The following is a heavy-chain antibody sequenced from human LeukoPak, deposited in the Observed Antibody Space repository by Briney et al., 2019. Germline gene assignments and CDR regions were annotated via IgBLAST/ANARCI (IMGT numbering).Heavy chain of an antibody. CDR1: GFTFETYA. CDR3: ARNQGDPSIAAGGFLDF. V-gene: IGHV3-30-3*01. D-gene: IGHD6-13*01. J-gene: IGHJ4*02. CDR2: MSYDGVSQ. Sequence: PGGSLRLSCAASGFTFETYAIHWVRQAPGKGPEWVAAMSYDGVSQHYADSVMGRFTISRDNSKNTLFLQMNSLRPEDTALYYCARNQGDPSIAAGGFLDFWGQGTQVTVSS.